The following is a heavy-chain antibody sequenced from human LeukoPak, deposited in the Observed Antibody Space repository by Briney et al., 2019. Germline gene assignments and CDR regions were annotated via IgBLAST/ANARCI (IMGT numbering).Heavy chain of an antibody. CDR1: GFTFSSYG. CDR2: ISYDGSNK. Sequence: GGSLRLSCAASGFTFSSYGMHWVRQAPGKGLEWVAVISYDGSNKYYADSVKGRFIISRDDSKNTLYLQMNSLRAEDTAVYYCAKDQGVAELTGTTIRPYYGMDVWGQGTTVTVSS. V-gene: IGHV3-30*18. J-gene: IGHJ6*02. CDR3: AKDQGVAELTGTTIRPYYGMDV. D-gene: IGHD1-7*01.